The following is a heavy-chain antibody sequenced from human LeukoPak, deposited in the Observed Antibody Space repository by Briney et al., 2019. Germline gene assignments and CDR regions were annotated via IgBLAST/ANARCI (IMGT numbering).Heavy chain of an antibody. D-gene: IGHD3-22*01. J-gene: IGHJ4*02. V-gene: IGHV3-30*19. CDR3: ARDHYFDISGYLDY. CDR1: GFTFSSYG. CDR2: ISYDGTKQ. Sequence: GGSLRLSCAASGFTFSSYGMHWVRQAPGKGLEWVAVISYDGTKQYFADSVKGRFTISRDNVKNSLYLEMNSLRVEDSAVYYCARDHYFDISGYLDYWGQGTPVTVSS.